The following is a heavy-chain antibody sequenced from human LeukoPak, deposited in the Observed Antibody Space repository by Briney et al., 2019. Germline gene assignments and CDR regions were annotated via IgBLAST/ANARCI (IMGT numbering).Heavy chain of an antibody. J-gene: IGHJ4*02. V-gene: IGHV1-2*02. CDR1: GYTFTGYY. D-gene: IGHD6-25*01. CDR2: INPNSGGT. CDR3: ARVEDSSEYYFDY. Sequence: GASVKVSCKASGYTFTGYYRHWVRQAPGQGLEWMGWINPNSGGTNYAQKFQGRVTMTRDTSISTAYMELSRLRSDDTAVYYCARVEDSSEYYFDYWGQGTLVTVSS.